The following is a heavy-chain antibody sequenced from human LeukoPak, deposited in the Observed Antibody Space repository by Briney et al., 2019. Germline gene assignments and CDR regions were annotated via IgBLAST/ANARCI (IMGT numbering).Heavy chain of an antibody. CDR3: ARDREPLSGWTPDFDY. D-gene: IGHD6-19*01. Sequence: ASVKVSCKASGYTFTGYYMHWVRQAPGQGLEWMGWINPNSGGTNYAQKFQGRFTMTRDTSISTAYMELSRLRSDDTAVYYCARDREPLSGWTPDFDYWGQGTLVTVSS. CDR2: INPNSGGT. V-gene: IGHV1-2*02. CDR1: GYTFTGYY. J-gene: IGHJ4*02.